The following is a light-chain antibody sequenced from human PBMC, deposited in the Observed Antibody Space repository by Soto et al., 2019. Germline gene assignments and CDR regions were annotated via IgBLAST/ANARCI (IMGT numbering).Light chain of an antibody. CDR3: QPYNSFSGL. V-gene: IGKV1-5*01. CDR2: DAS. CDR1: QTISSW. Sequence: DIQMTQSPSTLSASVGDRVTITCRASQTISSWLAWYQQKPGKAPNLLIYDASSLESGVPSRFTGSGSGTQFSLTIISLQPVDFATYYCQPYNSFSGLFGPGTKV. J-gene: IGKJ1*01.